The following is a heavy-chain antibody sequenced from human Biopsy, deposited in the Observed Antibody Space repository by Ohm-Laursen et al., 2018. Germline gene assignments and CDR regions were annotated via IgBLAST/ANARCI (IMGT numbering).Heavy chain of an antibody. J-gene: IGHJ4*02. CDR3: ARVREGGLLDY. CDR2: VSTYNGNT. D-gene: IGHD3-16*01. CDR1: GYIFTRFG. V-gene: IGHV1-18*01. Sequence: SVKASCQGSGYIFTRFGVSWVRQAPGHGLEWMGWVSTYNGNTEYEQKFQGRVTMTTDTSANTAYMELRSLRSDDTAVYFCARVREGGLLDYWGQGILVTVSS.